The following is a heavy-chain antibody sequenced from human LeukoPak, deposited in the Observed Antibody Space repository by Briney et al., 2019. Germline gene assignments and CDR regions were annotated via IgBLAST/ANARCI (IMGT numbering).Heavy chain of an antibody. CDR1: GFTFSSYS. J-gene: IGHJ4*02. V-gene: IGHV3-48*04. CDR2: ISSSSSTI. CDR3: ARDQYSSSWYGRSY. Sequence: GGSLRLSCAASGFTFSSYSMNWVRQAPGKGLEWVSYISSSSSTIYYADSVKGRFTISRDNAKNSLYLQMNSLRAEDTAVYYCARDQYSSSWYGRSYWGQGTLVTVSS. D-gene: IGHD6-13*01.